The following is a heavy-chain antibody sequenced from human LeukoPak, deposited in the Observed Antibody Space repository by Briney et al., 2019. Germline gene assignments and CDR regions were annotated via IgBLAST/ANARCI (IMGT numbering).Heavy chain of an antibody. Sequence: PGGSLRLSCAASGFSFSTYGMNWVRQAPGKGLEWISYISSSSSTIYYADSVKGRFTISRDNAENSVYLQMNSLRVEDTAVYFCARDSRSHCGTDACYGPYFDYWGQGILVAVSS. CDR3: ARDSRSHCGTDACYGPYFDY. V-gene: IGHV3-48*04. CDR1: GFSFSTYG. CDR2: ISSSSSTI. D-gene: IGHD2-2*01. J-gene: IGHJ4*02.